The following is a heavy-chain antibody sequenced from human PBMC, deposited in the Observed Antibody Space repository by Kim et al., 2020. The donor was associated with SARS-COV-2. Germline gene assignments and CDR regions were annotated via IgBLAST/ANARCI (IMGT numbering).Heavy chain of an antibody. CDR3: ARTTVAAAGVYGMDV. V-gene: IGHV5-51*01. D-gene: IGHD6-13*01. J-gene: IGHJ6*02. CDR1: GYSFTSYW. CDR2: IYPGDSDT. Sequence: GESLKISCKGSGYSFTSYWIGWVRQMPGKGLEWMGIIYPGDSDTRYSPSFQGQVTISADKSISTAYLQWSSLKASDTAMYYCARTTVAAAGVYGMDVWGQGTTVTVSS.